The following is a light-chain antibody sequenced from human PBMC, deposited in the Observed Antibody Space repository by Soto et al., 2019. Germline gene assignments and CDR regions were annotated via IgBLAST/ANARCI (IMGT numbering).Light chain of an antibody. Sequence: DIQMTQSPSTLPASVGDRVTITCRASQSISNWLAWYQQKPGTAPKVLIYHASNLQSGVPSRFSGSGSGTEFTLTISSLEPEDFAVYYCQQRHNRPRTFGQGTKVDIK. CDR1: QSISNW. J-gene: IGKJ1*01. V-gene: IGKV1-5*01. CDR3: QQRHNRPRT. CDR2: HAS.